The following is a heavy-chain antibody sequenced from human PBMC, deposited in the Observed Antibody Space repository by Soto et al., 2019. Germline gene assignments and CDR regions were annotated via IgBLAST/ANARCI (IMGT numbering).Heavy chain of an antibody. V-gene: IGHV3-30*18. Sequence: QVQLVESGGGVVQPGRSLRLSCVDSGFTLSNTGMHWVRQAPGKVLEWVAMISHDGSNTYYGDSVKGRFTISRDNSWNTLYLQMDSLRPEDTSVYYCAKDWGSSGWFNWFDPWGQGTLVTVSS. D-gene: IGHD6-19*01. CDR3: AKDWGSSGWFNWFDP. CDR1: GFTLSNTG. CDR2: ISHDGSNT. J-gene: IGHJ5*02.